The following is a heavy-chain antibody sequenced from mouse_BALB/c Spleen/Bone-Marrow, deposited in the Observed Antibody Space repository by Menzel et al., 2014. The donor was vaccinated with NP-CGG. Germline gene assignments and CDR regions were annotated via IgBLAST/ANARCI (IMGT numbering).Heavy chain of an antibody. CDR3: ARQSYGTRQAMDH. CDR2: INSNGGST. J-gene: IGHJ4*01. CDR1: GFTFSSYY. D-gene: IGHD2-1*01. V-gene: IGHV5-6-2*01. Sequence: DVMLVESGGGLVKLGGSLKLSCAASGFTFSSYYMSWVRQTPEKRLEMVAAINSNGGSTYYPDTVKGRFTISRDNAKNTLYLQMSSLKTEDTGLYYCARQSYGTRQAMDHWGQGTPVTVSS.